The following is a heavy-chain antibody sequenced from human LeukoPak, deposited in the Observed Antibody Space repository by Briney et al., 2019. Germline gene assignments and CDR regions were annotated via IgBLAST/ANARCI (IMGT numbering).Heavy chain of an antibody. CDR2: IYYSGST. CDR1: GGSISSSSYY. D-gene: IGHD6-19*01. CDR3: ARQRWLGRDFDY. Sequence: SETLSLTCTVSGGSISSSSYYWGWIRQPPGKGLEWIGTIYYSGSTYYNPSLKSRVTISVDTSKNQFSLKLTSVTAADTAIYYCARQRWLGRDFDYWGQGTLVTVSS. V-gene: IGHV4-39*01. J-gene: IGHJ4*02.